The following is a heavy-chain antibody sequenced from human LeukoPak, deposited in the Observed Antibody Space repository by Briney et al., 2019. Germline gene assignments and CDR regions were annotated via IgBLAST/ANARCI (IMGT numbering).Heavy chain of an antibody. CDR1: GFTFSSYT. Sequence: GGSLRLSCAASGFTFSSYTMIWVRQAPGKGLERVSGISGRSDSIYYADSVEGRFTISKDYSKSTVDLQMNSLRAEDTAVYYCAREKWERHHCGVDVWGQGTTVTVSS. CDR3: AREKWERHHCGVDV. J-gene: IGHJ6*02. D-gene: IGHD1-26*01. V-gene: IGHV3-23*01. CDR2: ISGRSDSI.